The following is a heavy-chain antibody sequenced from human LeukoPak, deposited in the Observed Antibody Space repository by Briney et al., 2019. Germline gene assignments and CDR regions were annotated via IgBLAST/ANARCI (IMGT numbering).Heavy chain of an antibody. Sequence: GVSLRLSCAASGFTFSSYCMSGVRQAPGKGRVWVTNINQDGSKKYHVDSVKGRFTISRDNAKTSLNLQMNSLRAEDTAVYYCARVGTHKPDYYDSSGYYGNYYMDVWGKGTTVTVSS. CDR2: INQDGSKK. D-gene: IGHD3-22*01. J-gene: IGHJ6*03. CDR3: ARVGTHKPDYYDSSGYYGNYYMDV. V-gene: IGHV3-7*01. CDR1: GFTFSSYC.